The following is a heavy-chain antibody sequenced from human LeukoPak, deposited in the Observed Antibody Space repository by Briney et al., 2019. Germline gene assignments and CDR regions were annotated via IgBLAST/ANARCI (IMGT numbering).Heavy chain of an antibody. V-gene: IGHV4-34*01. CDR2: INHSGST. J-gene: IGHJ4*02. CDR3: ARGLRRYYFDY. CDR1: SGSFSGYY. Sequence: SETLSLTCAVYSGSFSGYYWSWIRQPPGKGLEWIGEINHSGSTNYNPSLKSRVTISVDTSKNQFSLKLSSVTAADTAVYYCARGLRRYYFDYWGQGTLVTVSS. D-gene: IGHD3-10*01.